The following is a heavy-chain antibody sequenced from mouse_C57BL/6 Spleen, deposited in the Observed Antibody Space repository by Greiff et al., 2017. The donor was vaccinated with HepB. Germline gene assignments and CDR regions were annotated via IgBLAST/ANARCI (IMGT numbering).Heavy chain of an antibody. J-gene: IGHJ3*01. CDR3: ARSDYDYEAWFAY. V-gene: IGHV1-82*01. CDR2: IYPGDGDT. D-gene: IGHD2-4*01. Sequence: LVESGPELVKPGASVKISCKASGYAFSSSWMNWVKQRPGKGLEWIGRIYPGDGDTNYNGKFKGKATLTADKSSSTAYMQLSSLTSEDSAVYFCARSDYDYEAWFAYWGQGTLVTVSA. CDR1: GYAFSSSW.